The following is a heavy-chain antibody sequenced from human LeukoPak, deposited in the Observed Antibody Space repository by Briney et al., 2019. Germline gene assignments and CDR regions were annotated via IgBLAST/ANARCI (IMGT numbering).Heavy chain of an antibody. J-gene: IGHJ4*02. CDR1: GYTFTSYD. V-gene: IGHV1-8*03. Sequence: ASVNVSCKASGYTFTSYDINWVRQATGQGLEWMGWMNPNSGNTVYAQKFQGRVTINRKTSISTAYMELGSVRSEDTAVYYCARGSLEWSFDYWGQGTLVTVSS. D-gene: IGHD3-3*01. CDR2: MNPNSGNT. CDR3: ARGSLEWSFDY.